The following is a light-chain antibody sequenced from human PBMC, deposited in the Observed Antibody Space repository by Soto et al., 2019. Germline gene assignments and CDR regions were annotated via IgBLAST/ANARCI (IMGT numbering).Light chain of an antibody. CDR3: QQSSTNPLT. J-gene: IGKJ4*01. Sequence: DIQMTQSPSSLSASVGDSVTITSRASQSISSFLNWYQKKPGKAPLHLIYGASSLQSGVPSKFTGAGSGTEFSLTISSLQPEDCATYYCQQSSTNPLTFGGGTKVAIK. V-gene: IGKV1-39*01. CDR2: GAS. CDR1: QSISSF.